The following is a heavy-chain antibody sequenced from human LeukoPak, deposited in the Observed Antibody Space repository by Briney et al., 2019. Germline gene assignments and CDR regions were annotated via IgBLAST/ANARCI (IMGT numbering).Heavy chain of an antibody. CDR3: ARNGLRGGIPYNWFDP. V-gene: IGHV7-4-1*02. CDR2: INTNTGNP. CDR1: GYTFTSYA. Sequence: GASVKVSCKASGYTFTSYAMNWVRQAPGQGLEWMGWINTNTGNPTYAQGFTGRFVFSLDTSVSTAYLQISSLKAEDTAVYYCARNGLRGGIPYNWFDPWGQGTLVTVSS. J-gene: IGHJ5*02. D-gene: IGHD3-16*01.